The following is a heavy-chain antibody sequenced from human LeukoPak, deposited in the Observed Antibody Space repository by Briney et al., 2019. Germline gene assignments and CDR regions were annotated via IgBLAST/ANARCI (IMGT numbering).Heavy chain of an antibody. D-gene: IGHD6-19*01. CDR3: AKDRLSGGIASSGCPDY. CDR2: MNAKSGHT. Sequence: ASVKVSCKASGYTFTSYHIDWVRQAPGQGPEWMGWMNAKSGHTGYAQKLEGRVTMTRDTSTNTAYMELSGLRSEDTAVYYCAKDRLSGGIASSGCPDYWGQGTLVTVSS. V-gene: IGHV1-8*01. CDR1: GYTFTSYH. J-gene: IGHJ4*02.